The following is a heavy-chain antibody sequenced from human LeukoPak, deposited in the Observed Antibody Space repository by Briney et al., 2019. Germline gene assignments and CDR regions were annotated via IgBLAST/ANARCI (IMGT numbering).Heavy chain of an antibody. J-gene: IGHJ4*02. CDR2: ISSSSSTI. D-gene: IGHD1-26*01. V-gene: IGHV3-48*04. CDR3: ARAYLYYASDY. CDR1: GFTFSSYS. Sequence: GGSLRLSCAASGFTFSSYSMNWVRQAPGKGLEWVSYISSSSSTIYYADSVKGRFTISRDNAKNSLYLQMNSLRAEDTAVYYCARAYLYYASDYWGQGTLVTVSS.